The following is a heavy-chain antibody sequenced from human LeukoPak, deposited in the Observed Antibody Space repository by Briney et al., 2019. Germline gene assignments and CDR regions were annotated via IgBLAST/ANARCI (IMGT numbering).Heavy chain of an antibody. CDR2: IYPGDPDT. J-gene: IGHJ4*02. CDR1: GYSFTKYW. CDR3: ARRRGVTATLNYFDY. V-gene: IGHV5-51*01. Sequence: NPGGSLQISCKGSGYSFTKYWIGWVRQVPGKGLEWMGIIYPGDPDTTYSPSFQGQVTISADKSISTAYLQWSSLRASDTAIYYCARRRGVTATLNYFDYWGQGTLVTVSS. D-gene: IGHD2-21*02.